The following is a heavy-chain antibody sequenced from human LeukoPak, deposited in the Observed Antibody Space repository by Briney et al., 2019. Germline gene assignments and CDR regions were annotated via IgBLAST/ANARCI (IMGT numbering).Heavy chain of an antibody. CDR1: GFSFSRYD. Sequence: GGSLRLSCAASGFSFSRYDMSWVGRAQGKGQEGVANIKEDGSERNYVDYVKGGFTISRHNAQNSLYLQLNSLRAADTAVYYCARDLDVETVAMPGGYWGQGTLVTVSS. CDR2: IKEDGSER. CDR3: ARDLDVETVAMPGGY. J-gene: IGHJ4*02. D-gene: IGHD2-2*01. V-gene: IGHV3-7*01.